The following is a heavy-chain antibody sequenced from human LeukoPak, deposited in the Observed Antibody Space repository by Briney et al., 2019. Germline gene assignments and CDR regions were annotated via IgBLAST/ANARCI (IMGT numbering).Heavy chain of an antibody. D-gene: IGHD2-2*01. CDR3: ARGYLYFDY. CDR1: GFTFSSYW. Sequence: GGSLRPSCAASGFTFSSYWMHWVRPAPGKGLVWVSIISSSSSTIYYADSVKGRFTISRDNAKNSLYLQMHSLRDEDTAVYYCARGYLYFDYWGQGTLVTVSS. V-gene: IGHV3-48*02. J-gene: IGHJ4*02. CDR2: ISSSSSTI.